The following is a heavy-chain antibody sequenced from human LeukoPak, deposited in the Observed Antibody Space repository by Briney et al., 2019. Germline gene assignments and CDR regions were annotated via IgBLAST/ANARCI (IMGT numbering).Heavy chain of an antibody. CDR2: LNPNSGGT. Sequence: GAPVKASYKPFGYTFTGYYMHWLRQAPRQGLEWMGWLNPNSGGTSFAQNFQGRVSMTRDTSISTAYMELSRLRSEDTAVYYCARASRGYSSGWNWFDPWGQGTLVTVSS. D-gene: IGHD6-19*01. J-gene: IGHJ5*02. V-gene: IGHV1-2*02. CDR1: GYTFTGYY. CDR3: ARASRGYSSGWNWFDP.